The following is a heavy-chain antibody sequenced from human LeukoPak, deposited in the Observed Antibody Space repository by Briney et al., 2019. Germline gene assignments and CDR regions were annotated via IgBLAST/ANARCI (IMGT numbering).Heavy chain of an antibody. V-gene: IGHV4-34*01. D-gene: IGHD4-17*01. J-gene: IGHJ4*02. CDR3: ARGLNRNDYGDYGY. Sequence: PSETLSLTCAVYGESFSNYYWTWIRQPPGKGLEWIGEINHSGSTNYKTSLKSRVTISVDTSKNQFSLKLSSVTAADTAVYYCARGLNRNDYGDYGYWGQGTLVTVSS. CDR2: INHSGST. CDR1: GESFSNYY.